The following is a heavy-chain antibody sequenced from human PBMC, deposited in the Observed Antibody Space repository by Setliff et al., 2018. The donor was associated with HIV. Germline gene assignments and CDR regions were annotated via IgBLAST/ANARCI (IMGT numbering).Heavy chain of an antibody. CDR3: AKTDSSSWLNPYNWFDP. CDR2: INSDGTST. V-gene: IGHV3-74*03. Sequence: GGSLRLSCAASGFTFSPYWMHWVRQAPGKGLVWVSRINSDGTSTTYADSVKARFTISRDNSKNTLYLQMNSLRPEDTAVYYCAKTDSSSWLNPYNWFDPWGQGTLVTVSS. CDR1: GFTFSPYW. D-gene: IGHD6-13*01. J-gene: IGHJ5*02.